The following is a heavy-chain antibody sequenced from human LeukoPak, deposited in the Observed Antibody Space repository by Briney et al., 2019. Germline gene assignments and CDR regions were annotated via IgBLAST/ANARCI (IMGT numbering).Heavy chain of an antibody. V-gene: IGHV3-33*01. Sequence: GGSLRLSCSASGFNFETHAMHWVRQAPGKGLEWVAMIWRGGNYKFYADSVKGRISISRDDSRSAMYLQMDSLRGEDAAVYYCVTDPPGSGWAFWSWGQGALVTVSS. CDR1: GFNFETHA. D-gene: IGHD6-19*01. CDR3: VTDPPGSGWAFWS. CDR2: IWRGGNYK. J-gene: IGHJ5*02.